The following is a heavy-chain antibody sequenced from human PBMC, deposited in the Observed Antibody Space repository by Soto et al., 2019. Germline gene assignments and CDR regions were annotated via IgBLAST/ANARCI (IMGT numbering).Heavy chain of an antibody. CDR1: GGTFRNYP. CDR3: ARGPLVVLNYFES. J-gene: IGHJ4*02. CDR2: IFPLTDIP. Sequence: QVQLVQSGTEVKKPGSSVKVSCKASGGTFRNYPINWVRQAPGQGLEWMGSIFPLTDIPDYAQNFQARLTISADKSTSTASMELSSLPSDDTAMYFCARGPLVVLNYFESWGQGTLVTVSS. V-gene: IGHV1-69*02.